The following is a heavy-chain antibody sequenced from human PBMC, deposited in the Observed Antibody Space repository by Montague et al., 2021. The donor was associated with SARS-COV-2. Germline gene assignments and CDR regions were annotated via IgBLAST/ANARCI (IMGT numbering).Heavy chain of an antibody. D-gene: IGHD6-19*01. CDR2: ISWNSGVT. CDR1: GFTFGDYA. V-gene: IGHV3-9*01. J-gene: IGHJ3*02. Sequence: SLRLSFAASGFTFGDYAMHWVRQAPGKGLEWVSGISWNSGVTGYADSVKGRFTISRDNAKNSLYVQMNSLRVEDTALYYCVKDTGGVAGGFDIWGQGTMVTVSS. CDR3: VKDTGGVAGGFDI.